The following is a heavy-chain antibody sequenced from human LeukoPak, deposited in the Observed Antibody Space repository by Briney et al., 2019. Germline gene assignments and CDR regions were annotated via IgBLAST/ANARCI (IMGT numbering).Heavy chain of an antibody. CDR2: INKDGSDK. D-gene: IGHD2-15*01. CDR1: GFTFSDFW. Sequence: GGSLRLSCAASGFTFSDFWVEWFRQAPGKGLEWVANINKDGSDKYYMDSVTGRFSISRDNAKNTLFLQVNSLRAEDTAIYYCATVVLIAAVPRGYFNYWGQGTLVTVSA. V-gene: IGHV3-7*03. CDR3: ATVVLIAAVPRGYFNY. J-gene: IGHJ4*02.